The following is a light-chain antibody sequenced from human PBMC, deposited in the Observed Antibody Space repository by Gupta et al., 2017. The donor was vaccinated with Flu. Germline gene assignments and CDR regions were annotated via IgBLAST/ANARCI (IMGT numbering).Light chain of an antibody. Sequence: DIVLTQSPGTLSLSPGEGATLSCRASQSVNRNFLAWYQQKPVQAPRLLIYDASIRATGIPDRFSGSGSGTDFTLTISILEPEDFAVYSCQQYGRSPITFGQGTQLEIK. CDR1: QSVNRNF. CDR3: QQYGRSPIT. J-gene: IGKJ5*01. V-gene: IGKV3-20*01. CDR2: DAS.